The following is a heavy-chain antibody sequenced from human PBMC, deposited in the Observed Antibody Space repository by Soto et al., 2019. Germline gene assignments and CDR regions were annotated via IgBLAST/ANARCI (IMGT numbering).Heavy chain of an antibody. V-gene: IGHV3-21*01. D-gene: IGHD1-26*01. CDR3: AREFSNLGGSYYRNAFDI. CDR2: ISSSSSYI. Sequence: GGSLRLSCAASGFTFSSYSMNWVRQAPGKGLEWVSSISSSSSYIYYADSVKGRFTISRDNAKNSLYLQMNSLRAEDTAVYYCAREFSNLGGSYYRNAFDIWGQGTMVTVSS. J-gene: IGHJ3*02. CDR1: GFTFSSYS.